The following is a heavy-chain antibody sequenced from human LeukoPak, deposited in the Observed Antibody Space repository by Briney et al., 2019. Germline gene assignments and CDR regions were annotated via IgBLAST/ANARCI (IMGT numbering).Heavy chain of an antibody. Sequence: GGSLRLSCEVSGFALSSYRMNWVRQAPGKGLEWVSSISSNGDYIYYADSVRGRFTMSRDNAKNSLYLQLSSLRAEDTAVYYCAKDLLGYCSGGSCSPRGYFDYWGQGTLVTVSS. CDR2: ISSNGDYI. V-gene: IGHV3-21*04. CDR3: AKDLLGYCSGGSCSPRGYFDY. CDR1: GFALSSYR. D-gene: IGHD2-15*01. J-gene: IGHJ4*02.